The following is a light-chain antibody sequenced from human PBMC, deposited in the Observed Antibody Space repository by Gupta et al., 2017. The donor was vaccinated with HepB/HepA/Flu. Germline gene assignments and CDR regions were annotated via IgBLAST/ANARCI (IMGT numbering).Light chain of an antibody. CDR1: SSDVGGYNY. CDR2: DVS. CDR3: SSYTTINTLVV. V-gene: IGLV2-14*03. Sequence: QSALTQPASVSGSPGQSITISCTGTSSDVGGYNYVSWYQHHPGKAPKLMIYDVSNRPSGVSNRFSGSKSGTTASLTISGLQAEDEADYYCSSYTTINTLVVFGGGTKLTVL. J-gene: IGLJ2*01.